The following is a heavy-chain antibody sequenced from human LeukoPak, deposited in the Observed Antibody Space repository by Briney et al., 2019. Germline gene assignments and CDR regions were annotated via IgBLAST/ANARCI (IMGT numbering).Heavy chain of an antibody. D-gene: IGHD6-6*01. CDR1: GGSISNYY. V-gene: IGHV4-59*01. J-gene: IGHJ3*02. Sequence: SETLSLTCTVSGGSISNYYWTWNRQPPGKGLEWIGYIYYSGSTNYNPSLKSRVTISVDTSNNLFSLKLSSVTAADTAVYYCVRRIATRPVYAFDIWGQGTMVTVSS. CDR3: VRRIATRPVYAFDI. CDR2: IYYSGST.